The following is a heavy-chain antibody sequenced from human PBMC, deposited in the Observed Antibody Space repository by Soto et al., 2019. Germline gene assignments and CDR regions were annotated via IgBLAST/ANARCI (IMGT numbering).Heavy chain of an antibody. CDR2: IYHSGST. V-gene: IGHV4-38-2*01. CDR1: GYSISSGYY. D-gene: IGHD4-17*01. CDR3: VRSTETNYFNY. Sequence: SETLSLTCDVSGYSISSGYYWGWIRQPPGKGLEWIGSIYHSGSTYYNPSLKSRVTTSVDTSKNQFSLKLSSVTAADTAMYYCVRSTETNYFNYWGQGALVTVSS. J-gene: IGHJ4*02.